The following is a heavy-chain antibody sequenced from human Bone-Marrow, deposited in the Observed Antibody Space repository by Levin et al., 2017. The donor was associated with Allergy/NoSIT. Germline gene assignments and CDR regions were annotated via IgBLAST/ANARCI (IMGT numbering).Heavy chain of an antibody. CDR3: ATLLGIVTTFDN. CDR1: GFSFTPSY. Sequence: GESLKISCAASGFSFTPSYMSWVRQAPGKGLEWVATIKYDGSQRFYVDSVKGRFTISRDSAEGSHYLLMNSLRAEDTAVYYCATLLGIVTTFDNWGQGTLVTVSS. CDR2: IKYDGSQR. V-gene: IGHV3-7*01. J-gene: IGHJ4*02. D-gene: IGHD4-11*01.